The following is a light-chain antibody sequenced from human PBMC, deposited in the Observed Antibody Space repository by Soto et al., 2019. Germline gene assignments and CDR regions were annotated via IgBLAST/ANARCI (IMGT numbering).Light chain of an antibody. J-gene: IGKJ1*01. Sequence: EIVLTQSPGTPSLSPGERATLSCRASQSVTSSYLAWYQLKPGQAPRLVIYGASSRATGIPDRFSGSGSGTDFTLTISRLEPEDFAVYSCQQYSSSPWTFGQGTKVEIK. CDR3: QQYSSSPWT. V-gene: IGKV3-20*01. CDR1: QSVTSSY. CDR2: GAS.